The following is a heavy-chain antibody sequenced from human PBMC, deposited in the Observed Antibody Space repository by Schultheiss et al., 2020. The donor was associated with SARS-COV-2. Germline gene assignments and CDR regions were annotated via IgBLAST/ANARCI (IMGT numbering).Heavy chain of an antibody. Sequence: GGSLRLSCTVSGGSISSGGYYWSWIRQHPGKGLEWVSEISGTGGNTFYEDSVKGRFTISRDNAKNTLYLQMNSLRAEDTAVYYCARSLNYASVYYYYYGMDVWGQGTTVTVSS. V-gene: IGHV3-11*04. D-gene: IGHD4-11*01. CDR1: GGSISSGGYY. CDR2: ISGTGGNT. CDR3: ARSLNYASVYYYYYGMDV. J-gene: IGHJ6*02.